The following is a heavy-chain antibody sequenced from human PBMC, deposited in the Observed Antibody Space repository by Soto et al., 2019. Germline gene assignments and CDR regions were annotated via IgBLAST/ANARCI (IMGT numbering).Heavy chain of an antibody. CDR2: ISAYNGNT. D-gene: IGHD3-22*01. Sequence: ASVKVSCKASGYTFTSYGISWVRQAPGQGLEWMGWISAYNGNTNYAQKLQGRVTMTTDTSTSTAYMELRSLRSDDTAVYYCAREVYYYDSSGPRVLWVFDYWGQGTLVTVSS. V-gene: IGHV1-18*01. J-gene: IGHJ4*02. CDR3: AREVYYYDSSGPRVLWVFDY. CDR1: GYTFTSYG.